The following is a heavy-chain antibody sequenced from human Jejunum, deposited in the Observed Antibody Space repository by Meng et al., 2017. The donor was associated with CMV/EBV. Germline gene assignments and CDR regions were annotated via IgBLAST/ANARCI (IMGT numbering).Heavy chain of an antibody. CDR2: ISSSGDTI. CDR3: ARGDYDFWGGY. V-gene: IGHV3-48*03. CDR1: GFTFSSYW. Sequence: CAASGFTFSSYWMNWVRQAPGKGLEWISSISSSGDTIYYADSVKGRFTISRDNAKNSLYLQMNSLRAEDTAVYYCARGDYDFWGGYWGQGTLVTVSS. J-gene: IGHJ4*02. D-gene: IGHD3-3*01.